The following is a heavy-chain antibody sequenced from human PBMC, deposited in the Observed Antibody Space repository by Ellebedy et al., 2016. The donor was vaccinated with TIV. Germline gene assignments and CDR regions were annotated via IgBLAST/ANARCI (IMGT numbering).Heavy chain of an antibody. J-gene: IGHJ6*03. CDR3: ARIPLGATGSYYYYYMDV. CDR2: ISSSSNII. Sequence: PGGSLRLSCAASGFTFSSYSMNRVRQAPGKGLEWVSYISSSSNIIYYADSVKGRFTTSRDNAKNSLYLQMNSLRAEDTAVYYCARIPLGATGSYYYYYMDVWGKGTTVTVSS. D-gene: IGHD1-26*01. CDR1: GFTFSSYS. V-gene: IGHV3-48*04.